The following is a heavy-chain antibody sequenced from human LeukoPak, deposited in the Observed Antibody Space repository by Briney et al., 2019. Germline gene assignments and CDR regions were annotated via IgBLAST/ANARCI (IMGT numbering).Heavy chain of an antibody. V-gene: IGHV3-53*01. CDR3: AKSNLYSNGWHRY. CDR2: IYSGGST. CDR1: GFTVSSNY. Sequence: PGGSLRLSCAASGFTVSSNYMSWVRQAPGKGLEWVSVIYSGGSTYYADSVKGRFTISRDNSKNTLSLQMNSLRAEDTAVYYCAKSNLYSNGWHRYWGQGTLVTVSS. D-gene: IGHD6-19*01. J-gene: IGHJ4*02.